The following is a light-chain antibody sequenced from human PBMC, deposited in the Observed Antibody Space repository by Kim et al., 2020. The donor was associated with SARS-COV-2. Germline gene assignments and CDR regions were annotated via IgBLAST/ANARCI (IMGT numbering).Light chain of an antibody. CDR3: SSYTTTNTWV. Sequence: GPSITISCTGTSSDIGGHKSVSWYQQHPGKAPKLMIYDVTEWPSGVSDRFSGSKSGNTASLTISGLQAEDEADYYCSSYTTTNTWVFGGGTQLTVL. J-gene: IGLJ3*02. CDR1: SSDIGGHKS. V-gene: IGLV2-14*04. CDR2: DVT.